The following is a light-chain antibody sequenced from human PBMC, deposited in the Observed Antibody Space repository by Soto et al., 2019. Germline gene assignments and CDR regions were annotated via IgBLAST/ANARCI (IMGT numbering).Light chain of an antibody. J-gene: IGKJ4*01. CDR1: QGLRND. Sequence: AIQMTQSPSSLSASVGDRVTITCRASQGLRNDLGWYQQKPGKVPKLLIYAASSLQSGVPSRFSGSGSGTDFTLPISCLQPEDFATYYLLQDYNDPLTLGGGTKVEIK. V-gene: IGKV1-6*01. CDR2: AAS. CDR3: LQDYNDPLT.